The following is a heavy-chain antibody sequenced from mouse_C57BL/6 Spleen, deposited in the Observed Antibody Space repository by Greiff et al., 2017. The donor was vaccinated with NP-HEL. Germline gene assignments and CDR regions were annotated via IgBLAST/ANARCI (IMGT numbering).Heavy chain of an antibody. D-gene: IGHD2-3*01. CDR3: ARSGDGYYEYFDV. CDR2: INPNYGTT. J-gene: IGHJ1*03. V-gene: IGHV1-39*01. CDR1: GYSFTDYN. Sequence: VHVKQSGPELVKPGASVKISCKASGYSFTDYNMNWVKQSNGKSLEWIGVINPNYGTTSYNQKFKGKATLTVDQSSSTAYMQLNSLTSEDSAVYYCARSGDGYYEYFDVWGTGTTVTVSS.